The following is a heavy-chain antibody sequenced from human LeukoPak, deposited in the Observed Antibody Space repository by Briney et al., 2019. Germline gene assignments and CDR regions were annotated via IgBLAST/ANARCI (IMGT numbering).Heavy chain of an antibody. CDR3: AKDRDCSGGSCYFNYYYGMDV. Sequence: PGGSLRLSCAASGFTFSSYGMHWVRQAPGKGLEWVAFIRYDGSNKYCADSVKGRFTISRDNSKNTLYLQMNSLRAEDTAVYYCAKDRDCSGGSCYFNYYYGMDVWGQGTTVTVSS. D-gene: IGHD2-15*01. J-gene: IGHJ6*02. CDR1: GFTFSSYG. CDR2: IRYDGSNK. V-gene: IGHV3-30*02.